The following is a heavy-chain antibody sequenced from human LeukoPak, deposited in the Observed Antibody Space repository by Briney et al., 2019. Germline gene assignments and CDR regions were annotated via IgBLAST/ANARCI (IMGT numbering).Heavy chain of an antibody. CDR3: ASQANHDFWSAIDY. D-gene: IGHD3-3*01. V-gene: IGHV3-53*01. CDR1: GFTVSSKY. J-gene: IGHJ4*02. CDR2: IYSGGST. Sequence: GGLRLSCAASGFTVSSKYMNWVRQAPGKGLEWVSLIYSGGSTYYADSVKGRFTISRANSNNTLYLQMNSLRAEDTAVYYCASQANHDFWSAIDYWGQGTLVTVSS.